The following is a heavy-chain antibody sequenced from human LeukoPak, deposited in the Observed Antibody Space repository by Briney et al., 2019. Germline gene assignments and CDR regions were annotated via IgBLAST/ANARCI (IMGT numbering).Heavy chain of an antibody. CDR1: DSSVGSDY. D-gene: IGHD3-16*01. CDR2: IYYSGST. CDR3: ARHAAQWGDPLPYYFDY. Sequence: APKNLTLSWASADSSVGSDYWSRIRQPPGKGLECIGYIYYSGSTNYNPSLKSRVTISVDTSKNQFSLKLSSVTAADTAVYYCARHAAQWGDPLPYYFDYWGQGTLVTVSS. V-gene: IGHV4-59*08. J-gene: IGHJ4*02.